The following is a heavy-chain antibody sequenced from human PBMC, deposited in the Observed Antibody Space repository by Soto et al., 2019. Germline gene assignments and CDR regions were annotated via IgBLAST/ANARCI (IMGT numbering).Heavy chain of an antibody. J-gene: IGHJ4*02. V-gene: IGHV1-18*01. CDR1: GYTFTTYG. CDR2: INGYNGXT. CDR3: ARDPVAGTYFDY. Sequence: XXSCKASGYTFTTYGISWVRQAPGQGLEWMGWINGYNGXTNYAQKLQGRVTMTTDTSTSTAYMELRSLRSDDTAVYYCARDPVAGTYFDYWGQGTLVTVSS. D-gene: IGHD6-19*01.